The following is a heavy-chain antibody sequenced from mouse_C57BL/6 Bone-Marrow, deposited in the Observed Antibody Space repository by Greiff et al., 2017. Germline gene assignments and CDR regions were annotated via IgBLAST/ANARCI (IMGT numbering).Heavy chain of an antibody. CDR3: AREMVTYFDY. V-gene: IGHV5-16*01. CDR2: INYDGSST. CDR1: GFTFSDYY. J-gene: IGHJ2*01. Sequence: EVMLVESEGGLVQPGSSMKLSCTASGFTFSDYYMAWVRQVPEKGLEWVANINYDGSSTYYLDSLKSRFIISRDNAKNILYLQMSSLKSEDTATYYCAREMVTYFDYWGQGTTLTVSS. D-gene: IGHD2-2*01.